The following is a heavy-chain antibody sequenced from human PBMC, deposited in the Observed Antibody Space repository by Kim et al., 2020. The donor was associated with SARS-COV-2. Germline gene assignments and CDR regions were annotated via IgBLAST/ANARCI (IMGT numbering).Heavy chain of an antibody. V-gene: IGHV3-23*01. J-gene: IGHJ6*02. CDR2: ISGGGDTT. CDR1: GFMFSSHA. CDR3: AKDQSGNYYYYSGMDV. Sequence: GGSLRLSCVASGFMFSSHAMTWVRQAPVKGLERVSIISGGGDTTYYADSVKGRFTVSRDNSKNTLYLQMNSLRAEDTALYFCAKDQSGNYYYYSGMDVWGPGTTVTVS. D-gene: IGHD1-26*01.